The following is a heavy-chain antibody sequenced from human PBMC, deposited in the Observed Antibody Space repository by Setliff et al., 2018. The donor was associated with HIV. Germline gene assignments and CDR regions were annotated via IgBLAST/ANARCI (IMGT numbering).Heavy chain of an antibody. J-gene: IGHJ6*02. D-gene: IGHD3-10*01. CDR1: GGSLSSSGNY. Sequence: PSETLSLTCTVSGGSLSSSGNYWTWIRQRPGKGLEWIGYIYYTGSTYYNPSLKSRVLISVDTSNNLFSLSLRSVTAADTAVYYCARDLSPYGSGDPYYYYGMDVWGQGITVTVSS. V-gene: IGHV4-31*03. CDR2: IYYTGST. CDR3: ARDLSPYGSGDPYYYYGMDV.